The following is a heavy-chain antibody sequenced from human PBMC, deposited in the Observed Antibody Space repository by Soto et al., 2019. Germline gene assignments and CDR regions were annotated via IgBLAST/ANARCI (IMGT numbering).Heavy chain of an antibody. CDR3: ARDLEDSSSSEPESFVC. J-gene: IGHJ4*02. CDR2: ISSSSSYI. V-gene: IGHV3-21*01. Sequence: PGGSLRLSCAASGFTFSSYSMNWVRQAPGKGLEWVSSISSSSSYIYYADSVKGRFTISRDNAKNSLYLQMNSLRAEDTAVYYCARDLEDSSSSEPESFVCWGQGALVTVSS. CDR1: GFTFSSYS. D-gene: IGHD6-6*01.